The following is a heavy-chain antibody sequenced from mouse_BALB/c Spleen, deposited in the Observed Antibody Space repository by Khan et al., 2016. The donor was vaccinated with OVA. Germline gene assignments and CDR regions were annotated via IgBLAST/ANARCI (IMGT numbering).Heavy chain of an antibody. J-gene: IGHJ3*01. CDR1: GFTFSTYG. CDR3: ASHLTGSFAY. CDR2: INSDGDYT. V-gene: IGHV5-6*01. Sequence: EVELVESGGDLVKPGGSLRLSCATSGFTFSTYGMSWVRQPPDKRLEWVATINSDGDYTYYPDTVKGRFTIPRNNAENTLYLQMSSLQSEDTAIYYCASHLTGSFAYWGQGTLVTVSA. D-gene: IGHD4-1*01.